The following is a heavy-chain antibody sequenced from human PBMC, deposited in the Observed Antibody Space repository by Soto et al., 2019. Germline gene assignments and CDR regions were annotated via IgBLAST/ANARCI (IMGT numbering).Heavy chain of an antibody. V-gene: IGHV1-2*04. CDR2: INPNGGGR. CDR1: GYTFTGFH. D-gene: IGHD1-26*01. Sequence: QVQLVQSGAEVKQPGASVKVSCKASGYTFTGFHIHWVRQAPGQGLEWMGWINPNGGGRNYAQKLQGWVTMTRDTSISTAYMELSRLKSDDTAVYYCARGSVGPTTDFDYWGQGTLFTVSS. J-gene: IGHJ4*02. CDR3: ARGSVGPTTDFDY.